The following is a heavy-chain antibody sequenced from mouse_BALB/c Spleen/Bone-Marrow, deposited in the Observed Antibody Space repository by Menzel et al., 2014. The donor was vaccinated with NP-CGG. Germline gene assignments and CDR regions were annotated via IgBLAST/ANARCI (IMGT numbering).Heavy chain of an antibody. J-gene: IGHJ4*01. Sequence: VQLQQPGAELVKPGASVKLSCTASGFNIKDTYMHWVKQRPEQGLERIGRIDPANGNTKFAPKFQGKATITADTSSNTAYLHLSSLTSEDTAVYYCARGIPYYPMDFWGQGTSVTVSS. D-gene: IGHD5-1-1*01. CDR2: IDPANGNT. V-gene: IGHV14-3*02. CDR1: GFNIKDTY. CDR3: ARGIPYYPMDF.